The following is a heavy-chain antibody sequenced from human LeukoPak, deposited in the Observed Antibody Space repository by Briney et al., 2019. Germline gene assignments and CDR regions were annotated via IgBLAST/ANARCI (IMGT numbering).Heavy chain of an antibody. D-gene: IGHD3-22*01. CDR3: ARELFRTNYYDSSGYYYPLRY. V-gene: IGHV1-2*06. CDR2: INPNSGGT. J-gene: IGHJ4*02. CDR1: GYTFTGYY. Sequence: ASVKVSCKASGYTFTGYYMHWVRQAPGQGLEWMGRINPNSGGTNYAQKFQGRVTMTRDTSISTAYMELSRLRSEDTAVYYCARELFRTNYYDSSGYYYPLRYWGQGTLVTVSS.